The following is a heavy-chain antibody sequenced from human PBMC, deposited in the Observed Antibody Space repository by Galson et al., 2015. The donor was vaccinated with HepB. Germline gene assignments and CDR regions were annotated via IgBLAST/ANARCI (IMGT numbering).Heavy chain of an antibody. Sequence: CAISGDSVSSNSAAWNWIRLSPSRGLEWLGRTYYRSKWYNDYAVSVKSRITINSDTSKNQFSLQLSSVTPEDTAVYYCARVRSGSNYYFNYGMDVWGQGTTVTVSS. V-gene: IGHV6-1*01. J-gene: IGHJ6*02. D-gene: IGHD3-10*01. CDR2: TYYRSKWYN. CDR3: ARVRSGSNYYFNYGMDV. CDR1: GDSVSSNSAA.